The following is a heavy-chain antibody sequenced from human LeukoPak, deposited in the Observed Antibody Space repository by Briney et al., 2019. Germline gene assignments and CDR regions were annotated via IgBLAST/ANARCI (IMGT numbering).Heavy chain of an antibody. CDR3: ARFAAGGSYYYYMDV. CDR1: GFTLSYYW. V-gene: IGHV3-7*01. J-gene: IGHJ6*03. Sequence: GGSLRLSCAASGFTLSYYWMTWVRQAPGKGLEWVANIKPDGSEEYYVDSVKGRFIVSRDNAKNSLYLEMNNLRVEDTAVYYCARFAAGGSYYYYMDVWGKGTTVTVSS. CDR2: IKPDGSEE. D-gene: IGHD6-25*01.